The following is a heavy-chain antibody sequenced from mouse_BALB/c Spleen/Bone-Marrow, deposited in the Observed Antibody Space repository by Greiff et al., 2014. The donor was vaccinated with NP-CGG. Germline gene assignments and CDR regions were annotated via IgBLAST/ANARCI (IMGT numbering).Heavy chain of an antibody. J-gene: IGHJ3*01. V-gene: IGHV1-5*01. Sequence: EVKLMESGTVLARPGASLRMSCKASGYTFTNYWINWIKQRPGQGLEWIGAIYPGNNDAKYTQKFKAKAKLTAVTFTSTADMELSSLTNEDSAVYYCARNWDWVFAYWGQGTLVTVSA. CDR2: IYPGNNDA. CDR1: GYTFTNYW. CDR3: ARNWDWVFAY. D-gene: IGHD4-1*01.